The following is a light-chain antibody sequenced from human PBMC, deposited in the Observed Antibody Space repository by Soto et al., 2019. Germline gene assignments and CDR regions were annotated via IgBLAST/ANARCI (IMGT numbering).Light chain of an antibody. CDR1: QSLVYSDGNTY. CDR3: MQALQTFS. CDR2: LGS. J-gene: IGKJ3*01. Sequence: VLTQSPLSLPVTIGQPATISCRSSQSLVYSDGNTYLNWFQQKPGQSPQLLIYLGSNRASGVPDRFSGSGSGTDFTLKISRVEAEDVGVYYCMQALQTFSFGPGTMVDVK. V-gene: IGKV2-28*01.